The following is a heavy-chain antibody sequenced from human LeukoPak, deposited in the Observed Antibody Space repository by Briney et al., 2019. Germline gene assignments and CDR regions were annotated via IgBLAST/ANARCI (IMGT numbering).Heavy chain of an antibody. CDR3: ARERERRHSYYFDY. D-gene: IGHD1-1*01. CDR1: GGTFSSYA. J-gene: IGHJ4*02. Sequence: EASVKVSCKASGGTFSSYAISWVRQAPGQGLEWMGRIIPIFGTANYAQKFQGSVTITTDESTSTAYMELSSLRSEDTAVYYCARERERRHSYYFDYWGQGTLVTVSS. CDR2: IIPIFGTA. V-gene: IGHV1-69*05.